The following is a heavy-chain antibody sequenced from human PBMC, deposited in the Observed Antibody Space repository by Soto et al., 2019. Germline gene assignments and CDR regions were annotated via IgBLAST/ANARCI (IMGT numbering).Heavy chain of an antibody. CDR1: GGSISSGGYY. CDR3: ARVNSSRMVITENWFDP. D-gene: IGHD3-22*01. V-gene: IGHV4-31*03. CDR2: IYYGGST. Sequence: QVQLQESGPGLVKPSQTLSLTCTVSGGSISSGGYYWSWIRQHPGKGLEWIGYIYYGGSTYYNPSLKSRVTISVDTSKNQFSLKLSSVTAADTAVYYCARVNSSRMVITENWFDPWGQGTLVTVSS. J-gene: IGHJ5*02.